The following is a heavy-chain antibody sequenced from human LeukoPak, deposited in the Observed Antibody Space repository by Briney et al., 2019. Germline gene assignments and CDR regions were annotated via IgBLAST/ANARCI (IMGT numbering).Heavy chain of an antibody. CDR1: GYTFTGYY. CDR2: ISPNSGDT. D-gene: IGHD6-19*01. CDR3: ARDSGSSGWDPTSFLDY. Sequence: ASVKVSFKASGYTFTGYYIHWVRQAPGQGLEWMGWISPNSGDTNYAQKFQGKVTMTRDTSISTVYMDLTSLRSDDTAVYYCARDSGSSGWDPTSFLDYWGRGTVVTVSS. J-gene: IGHJ4*02. V-gene: IGHV1-2*02.